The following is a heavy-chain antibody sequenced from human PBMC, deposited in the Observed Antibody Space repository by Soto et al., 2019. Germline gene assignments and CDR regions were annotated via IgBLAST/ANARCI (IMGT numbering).Heavy chain of an antibody. Sequence: QVQLQESGPGLVKPSQTLSLTCTVSGGSISSNNYYWSWMRQHPGKGLEWIGYISYTGSAYYSPSLESRGTISVDTSKNQSSLRLNSVTAADTAMYYCAREVVSPATSDAFDIWGQGTMVTVSS. J-gene: IGHJ3*02. V-gene: IGHV4-31*03. D-gene: IGHD1-26*01. CDR2: ISYTGSA. CDR1: GGSISSNNYY. CDR3: AREVVSPATSDAFDI.